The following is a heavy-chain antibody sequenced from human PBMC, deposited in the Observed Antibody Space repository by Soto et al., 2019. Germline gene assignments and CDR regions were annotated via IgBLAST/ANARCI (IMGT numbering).Heavy chain of an antibody. V-gene: IGHV4-39*01. CDR2: IYYSGST. Sequence: SETLSLTCTVSGGSISSSSYYWGWIRQPPGKGLEWIGSIYYSGSTYYNPSLKSRVTISVDTSKNQFSLKLSSVTAADTAVYYCALVPGVTKDYWGQGTLVTVSS. CDR1: GGSISSSSYY. CDR3: ALVPGVTKDY. D-gene: IGHD2-21*02. J-gene: IGHJ4*02.